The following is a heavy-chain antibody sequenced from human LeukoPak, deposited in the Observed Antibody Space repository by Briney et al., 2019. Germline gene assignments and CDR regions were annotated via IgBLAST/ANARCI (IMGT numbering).Heavy chain of an antibody. V-gene: IGHV3-66*01. D-gene: IGHD1-20*01. Sequence: PGGSLRLSCAASGFTVSGNYMSWVRQAPGKGLEWVSVIYSGGTTYYADSVKGRFTISRDNSKNTLYLQMKSLRADDTAVYYCARANWNDDAFDIWGQGTMVTVS. CDR2: IYSGGTT. J-gene: IGHJ3*02. CDR3: ARANWNDDAFDI. CDR1: GFTVSGNY.